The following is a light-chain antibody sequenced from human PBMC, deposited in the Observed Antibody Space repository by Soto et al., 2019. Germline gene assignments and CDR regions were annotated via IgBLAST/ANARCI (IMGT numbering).Light chain of an antibody. Sequence: NFMLTQPHSVSESPGKTVTISCTRSSGSIASNYVQWYQQRPGSAPTTVIYEDNQRPSGVPDRFSGTIDSSSNSASLTISGLKTDDEADYYCQSYDSSSHVVFGGGTQLTVL. J-gene: IGLJ2*01. V-gene: IGLV6-57*04. CDR2: EDN. CDR1: SGSIASNY. CDR3: QSYDSSSHVV.